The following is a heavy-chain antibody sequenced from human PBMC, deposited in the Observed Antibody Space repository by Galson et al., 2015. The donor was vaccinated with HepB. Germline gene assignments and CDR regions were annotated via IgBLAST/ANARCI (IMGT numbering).Heavy chain of an antibody. CDR3: AKDPCLYHALAGNMAGFDY. V-gene: IGHV3-30*18. CDR1: GVTFSNYG. Sequence: SLRLSCAASGVTFSNYGFHWVRQAPGKGLEWVTVISYDGRNKHYADSVKGRFTISRDNSKNMVYLQMNSLRAEDTALYYCAKDPCLYHALAGNMAGFDYWGQGTLVTVSS. J-gene: IGHJ4*02. D-gene: IGHD6-19*01. CDR2: ISYDGRNK.